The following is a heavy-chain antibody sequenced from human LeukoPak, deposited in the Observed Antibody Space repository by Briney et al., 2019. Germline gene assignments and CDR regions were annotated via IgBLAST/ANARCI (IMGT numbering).Heavy chain of an antibody. CDR3: AKEDIVVVPAATAAFDY. Sequence: GGSLRLSCAASGFTFSSYAMSWVRQAPGKGLGWVSAISGSGGSTYYADSVKGRFTISRDNSKNTLYLQMNSLRAEDTAVYYCAKEDIVVVPAATAAFDYWGQGTLVTVSS. D-gene: IGHD2-2*01. V-gene: IGHV3-23*01. J-gene: IGHJ4*02. CDR2: ISGSGGST. CDR1: GFTFSSYA.